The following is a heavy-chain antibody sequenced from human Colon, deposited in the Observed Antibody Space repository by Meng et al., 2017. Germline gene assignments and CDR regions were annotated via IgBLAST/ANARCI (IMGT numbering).Heavy chain of an antibody. V-gene: IGHV1-18*01. D-gene: IGHD3-10*01. J-gene: IGHJ4*02. CDR2: ISTYNGNT. Sequence: QVPLVQSGTEGKKPGASVKVSCKSSGYTFTTYGISWVRQAPGQGLEWMGWISTYNGNTNYAQKFQGRVTMTTDTSTSTAYMELRSLRSDDTAVYYCARDGLSFTMVRGGKYWGQGTLVTVSS. CDR1: GYTFTTYG. CDR3: ARDGLSFTMVRGGKY.